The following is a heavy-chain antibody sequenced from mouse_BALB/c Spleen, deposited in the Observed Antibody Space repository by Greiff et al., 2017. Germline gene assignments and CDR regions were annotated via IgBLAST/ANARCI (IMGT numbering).Heavy chain of an antibody. Sequence: EVQLQQSGTVLARPGASVKMSCKASGYTFTSYWMHWVKQRPGQGLEWIGAIYPGNSDTSYNQKFKGKAKLTAVTSTSTAYMELSSLTNEDSAVYYCTRGYDDYDEGGYYAMDYWGQGTSVTVSA. J-gene: IGHJ4*01. CDR2: IYPGNSDT. D-gene: IGHD2-4*01. V-gene: IGHV1-5*01. CDR3: TRGYDDYDEGGYYAMDY. CDR1: GYTFTSYW.